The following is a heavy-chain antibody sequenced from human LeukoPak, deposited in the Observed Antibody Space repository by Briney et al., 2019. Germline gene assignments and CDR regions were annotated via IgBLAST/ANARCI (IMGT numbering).Heavy chain of an antibody. Sequence: GRSLRLSCAASGFTFSSYAMHWVRQAPGKGLEWVAVISYDGSNKYYADSVKGRFTISRDNSKNTLYLQMNSLRAEDTAVYYCASISGSSDYWGQGTLVTVSS. CDR1: GFTFSSYA. CDR3: ASISGSSDY. CDR2: ISYDGSNK. V-gene: IGHV3-30-3*01. J-gene: IGHJ4*02. D-gene: IGHD2-2*01.